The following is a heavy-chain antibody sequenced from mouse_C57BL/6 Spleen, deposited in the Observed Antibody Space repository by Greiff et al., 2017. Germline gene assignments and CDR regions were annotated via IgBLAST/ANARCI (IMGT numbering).Heavy chain of an antibody. CDR1: GYAFSSYW. Sequence: QVQLQQSGAELVKPGASVKISCKASGYAFSSYWMNWVKQRPGKGLEWIGQISPGDGDTNYNGKFKGKATLTADKSSSTAYMQLSSLTSEDSAVYFCATPYYYGSSSAGFDYWGQGTTLTVSS. D-gene: IGHD1-1*01. CDR3: ATPYYYGSSSAGFDY. V-gene: IGHV1-80*01. J-gene: IGHJ2*01. CDR2: ISPGDGDT.